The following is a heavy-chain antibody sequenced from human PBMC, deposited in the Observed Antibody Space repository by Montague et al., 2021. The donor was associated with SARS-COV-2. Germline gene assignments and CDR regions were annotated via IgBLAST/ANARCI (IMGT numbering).Heavy chain of an antibody. CDR2: IYTSGST. Sequence: SETLSLTCTVSGASFSNYYWSWIRQPPGKGLEWIGRIYTSGSTNYNPSLKSRVTISVDTSKNQFSLKLSSVTAADTAVYYCARAPDVDTAMVIYYYGMDVWGQGTTVTVSS. J-gene: IGHJ6*02. CDR3: ARAPDVDTAMVIYYYGMDV. CDR1: GASFSNYY. D-gene: IGHD5-18*01. V-gene: IGHV4-4*08.